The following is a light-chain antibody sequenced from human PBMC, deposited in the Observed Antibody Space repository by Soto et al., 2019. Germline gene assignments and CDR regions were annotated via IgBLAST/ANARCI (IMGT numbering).Light chain of an antibody. CDR2: NNY. CDR1: SSNIGSNT. J-gene: IGLJ3*02. V-gene: IGLV1-44*01. Sequence: QSVLTQPPSASETPEQRVTISCSGSSSNIGSNTVNWYQHLPGTTPKLLIYNNYQRPSGVPDRFSASKSGTSASLAITGLQSEDEADYYCAAWDDSVKTLLFGGGTEVTVL. CDR3: AAWDDSVKTLL.